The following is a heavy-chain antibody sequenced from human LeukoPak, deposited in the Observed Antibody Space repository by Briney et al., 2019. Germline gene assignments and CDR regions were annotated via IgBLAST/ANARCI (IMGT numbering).Heavy chain of an antibody. Sequence: GASVKVSCKASGYTFTGYYMHWVRQAPGQGLEWMGRINPNSGGTNYAQKFQGRVTMTRDTSISTAYMELSRLRSDDTAVYYCARSHSSSWYPGFDYWGQGTLVTVS. V-gene: IGHV1-2*06. D-gene: IGHD6-13*01. CDR1: GYTFTGYY. CDR3: ARSHSSSWYPGFDY. CDR2: INPNSGGT. J-gene: IGHJ4*02.